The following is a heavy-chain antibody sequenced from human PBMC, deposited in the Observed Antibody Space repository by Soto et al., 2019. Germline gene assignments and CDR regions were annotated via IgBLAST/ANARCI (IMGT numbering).Heavy chain of an antibody. Sequence: CAISGDRVSGSSTAWNWIRPYPSSGLELLVRTYFRSPWYYEFAVSVKSRITIKADTSTNQFSLQLTSVIPDDAGVYYCASEPRRGMRGNTYVYFVSRGQGALVTVSS. D-gene: IGHD5-18*01. J-gene: IGHJ4*02. CDR1: GDRVSGSSTA. V-gene: IGHV6-1*01. CDR2: TYFRSPWYY. CDR3: ASEPRRGMRGNTYVYFVS.